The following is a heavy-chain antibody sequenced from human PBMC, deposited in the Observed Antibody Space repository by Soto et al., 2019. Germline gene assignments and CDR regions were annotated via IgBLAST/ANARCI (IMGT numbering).Heavy chain of an antibody. D-gene: IGHD3-10*01. Sequence: EVQLVESGGDLVQPGGSLRLSCEASGFTFSSNWMHWVRQAPGKGLVWVSRMNPDGSSRGYADSVKGRFTISRDNAKNTLSLQMNSLRAEDTAVYYCARGGNAGSGQYYPDDYWGQGTLVTVSS. J-gene: IGHJ4*02. CDR3: ARGGNAGSGQYYPDDY. CDR1: GFTFSSNW. V-gene: IGHV3-74*01. CDR2: MNPDGSSR.